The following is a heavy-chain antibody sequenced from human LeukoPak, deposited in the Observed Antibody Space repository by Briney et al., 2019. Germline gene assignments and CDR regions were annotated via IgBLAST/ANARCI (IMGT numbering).Heavy chain of an antibody. CDR2: IYHSGST. V-gene: IGHV4-4*02. CDR1: GGSISSSNW. Sequence: SGTLSLTCAVYGGSISSSNWWSWVRQPPGKGLEWIGEIYHSGSTNYNPSLKSRVAISVDKSKNQFSLKLSSVTAADTAVYYCARGMIVVPGAFDIWGQGTMVTVSS. D-gene: IGHD3-22*01. CDR3: ARGMIVVPGAFDI. J-gene: IGHJ3*02.